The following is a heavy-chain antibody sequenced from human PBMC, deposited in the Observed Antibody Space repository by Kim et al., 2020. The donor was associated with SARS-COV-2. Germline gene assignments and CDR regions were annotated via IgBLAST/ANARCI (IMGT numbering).Heavy chain of an antibody. CDR2: IKQDGSEK. CDR3: AREKTTVTTFEAFDI. D-gene: IGHD4-17*01. V-gene: IGHV3-7*01. Sequence: GGSLRLSCAASGFTFSSYWMSWVRQAPGKGLEWVANIKQDGSEKYYVDSVKGRFTISRDNAKNSLYLQMNSLRAEDTAVYYCAREKTTVTTFEAFDIWGQGTMVTVSS. J-gene: IGHJ3*02. CDR1: GFTFSSYW.